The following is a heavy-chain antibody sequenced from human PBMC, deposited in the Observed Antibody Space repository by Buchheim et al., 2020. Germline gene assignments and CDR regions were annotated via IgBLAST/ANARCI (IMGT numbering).Heavy chain of an antibody. Sequence: VQLVESGGGLVQPGGSLRLSCAASGFTFSSYSMNWVRQPPGKGLEWIGEINHSGSTNYNPSLKSRVTISVDTSKNQFSLKLSSVTAADTAVYYCATSHVLLEVGDWFDPWGQGTL. CDR2: INHSGST. V-gene: IGHV4-34*08. J-gene: IGHJ5*02. D-gene: IGHD3-10*01. CDR1: GFTFSSYS. CDR3: ATSHVLLEVGDWFDP.